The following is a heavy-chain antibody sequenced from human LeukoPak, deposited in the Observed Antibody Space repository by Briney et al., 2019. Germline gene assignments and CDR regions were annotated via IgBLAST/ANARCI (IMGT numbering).Heavy chain of an antibody. Sequence: SQTLSLTCTVSCVSISGYYWIWIWQPPGRTAGYIGSMFYRESFSYGETTFYNPSLQSRVTISVDTSKNAFSLRLSSVTAADTAVYYCARQISGNKYYWGQGTLVTVSS. CDR3: ARQISGNKYY. V-gene: IGHV4-59*08. CDR1: CVSISGYY. CDR2: MFYRESFSYGETT. J-gene: IGHJ4*02. D-gene: IGHD1/OR15-1a*01.